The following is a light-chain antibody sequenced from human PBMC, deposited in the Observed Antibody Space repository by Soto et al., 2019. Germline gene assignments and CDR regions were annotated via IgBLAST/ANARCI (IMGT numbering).Light chain of an antibody. J-gene: IGKJ4*01. Sequence: EIVLTQSPGTLSLSPGERATLSCRASQSVSSTYLDWYQQKPGQAPRLLIYGASSRATGIPDRFSGSGSGKDFTLTISRLEPEDFAVYYCQQYESAPLTFGGGTKVDIK. V-gene: IGKV3-20*01. CDR1: QSVSSTY. CDR3: QQYESAPLT. CDR2: GAS.